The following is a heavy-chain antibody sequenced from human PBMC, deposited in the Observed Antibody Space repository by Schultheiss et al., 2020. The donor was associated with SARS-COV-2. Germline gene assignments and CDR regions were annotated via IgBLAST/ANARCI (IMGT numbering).Heavy chain of an antibody. V-gene: IGHV1-2*06. CDR2: INPNSGGT. D-gene: IGHD2-2*01. CDR3: AREDIVVVPAAMGYYYYYYGMDV. CDR1: GYTFTSYA. J-gene: IGHJ6*02. Sequence: ASVKVSCKASGYTFTSYAMNWVRQAPGQGLEWMGRINPNSGGTNYAQKFQGRVTMTRDTSISTAYMELSRLRSDDTAVYYCAREDIVVVPAAMGYYYYYYGMDVWGQGTTVTVSS.